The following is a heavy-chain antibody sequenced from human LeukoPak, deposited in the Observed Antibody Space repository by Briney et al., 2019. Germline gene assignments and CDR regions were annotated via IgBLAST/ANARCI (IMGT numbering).Heavy chain of an antibody. D-gene: IGHD3-22*01. V-gene: IGHV4-4*07. CDR1: GGSISSFY. J-gene: IGHJ6*03. Sequence: SETLSLTCSVSGGSISSFYWSWIRQPAGKGLEWIGHIYTSGSTNDNPSLKSRVTMSVDTSKNQFSLKLSSVTAADTAVYYCARVQRENSSGYYGYLYYYYMDVWGKGTTVTISS. CDR2: IYTSGST. CDR3: ARVQRENSSGYYGYLYYYYMDV.